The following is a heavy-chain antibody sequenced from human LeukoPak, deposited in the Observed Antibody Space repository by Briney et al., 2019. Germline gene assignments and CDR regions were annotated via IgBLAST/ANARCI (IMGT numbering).Heavy chain of an antibody. CDR1: GYTFTGYY. Sequence: ASVKVSCKASGYTFTGYYMHWVRQAPGQGLEWMGRINPNSGGTNYAQKFQGRVTMTRDTSTSAVYMELSSLRSEDTAVYYCAMPLGGGYYFDYWGQGTLVTVSS. CDR3: AMPLGGGYYFDY. J-gene: IGHJ4*02. D-gene: IGHD3-16*01. V-gene: IGHV1-2*06. CDR2: INPNSGGT.